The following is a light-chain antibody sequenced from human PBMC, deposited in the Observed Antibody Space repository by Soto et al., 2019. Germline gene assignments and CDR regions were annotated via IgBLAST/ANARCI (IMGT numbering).Light chain of an antibody. Sequence: EIVLTQSPGTLSLSPGERATLSCRASQSVSSSYLAWYQQKPGQAPRFLIYGASSRATGIPDRFSGSGSGTDFTLTISRLEPEDFAVYYCQQYGRLPRTFGQGTKVEIK. V-gene: IGKV3-20*01. J-gene: IGKJ1*01. CDR3: QQYGRLPRT. CDR1: QSVSSSY. CDR2: GAS.